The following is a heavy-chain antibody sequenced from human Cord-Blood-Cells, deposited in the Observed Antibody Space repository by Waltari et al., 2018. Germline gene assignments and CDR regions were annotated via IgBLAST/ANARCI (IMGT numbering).Heavy chain of an antibody. J-gene: IGHJ4*02. Sequence: EVQLLESGGGLVQPGGSLSLSCAASGLTFSSYALSWVRQAPGKGLEWVSAISGSGGSTYYADSVKGRFTISRDNSKNTLYLQMNSLRAEDTAVYYCAKDRGIITGTTDYWGQGTLVTVSS. V-gene: IGHV3-23*01. D-gene: IGHD1-20*01. CDR1: GLTFSSYA. CDR3: AKDRGIITGTTDY. CDR2: ISGSGGST.